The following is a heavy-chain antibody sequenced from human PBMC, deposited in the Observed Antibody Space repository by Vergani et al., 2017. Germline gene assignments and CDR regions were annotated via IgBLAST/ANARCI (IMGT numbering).Heavy chain of an antibody. J-gene: IGHJ4*02. CDR3: AKAPWSSDWGYFDY. Sequence: EVQLLESGGVVVQPGGSLRLSCAASGFTFDDYAMHWVRQAPGKGLEWVSLISWDGGSTYYADSVKGRFTISRDNSKNSLYLQMNSLRAEDTALYYCAKAPWSSDWGYFDYWGQGTLVTVSS. CDR1: GFTFDDYA. CDR2: ISWDGGST. D-gene: IGHD3-16*01. V-gene: IGHV3-43D*03.